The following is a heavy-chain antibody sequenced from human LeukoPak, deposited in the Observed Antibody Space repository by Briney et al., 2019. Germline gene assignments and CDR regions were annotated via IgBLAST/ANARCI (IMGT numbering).Heavy chain of an antibody. CDR1: GFTFNTYSA. D-gene: IGHD5-24*01. J-gene: IGHJ4*02. CDR2: IVVGSGHT. V-gene: IGHV1-58*01. Sequence: GASVKVSCKASGFTFNTYSAVQWVRQARGQRLGWIGWIVVGSGHTNYAQKFQERVTITRDMSTSTAYMELNSLRSEDTAVYYCAADHPNYDYWGQGTLVTVSS. CDR3: AADHPNYDY.